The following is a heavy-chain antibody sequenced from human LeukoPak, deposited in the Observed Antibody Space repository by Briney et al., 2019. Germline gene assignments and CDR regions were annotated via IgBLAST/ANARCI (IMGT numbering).Heavy chain of an antibody. J-gene: IGHJ6*02. V-gene: IGHV4-59*01. CDR2: IYYSGST. CDR1: GGSISSYY. D-gene: IGHD4-17*01. CDR3: ARDRLRKTTPIKYYYYGMDV. Sequence: ASETLSLTCTVSGGSISSYYWSWIRQPPGKGLEWIGYIYYSGSTNYNPSLKSRVTISVDTSKNQFSLKLSSVTAADTAVYYCARDRLRKTTPIKYYYYGMDVWGQGTTVTVSS.